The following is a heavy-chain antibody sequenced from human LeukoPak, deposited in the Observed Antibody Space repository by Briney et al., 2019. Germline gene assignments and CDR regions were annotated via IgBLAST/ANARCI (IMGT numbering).Heavy chain of an antibody. Sequence: GGSLRLSCAASGFNFSSYAMHWVRQAPGKGLEWVAVISYDGSNKYYADSVKGRFTISRDNSKNTLYLQMNSLRAEDTAVYYCAREVVGYFDYWGQGTLVTVSS. CDR1: GFNFSSYA. D-gene: IGHD2-21*01. V-gene: IGHV3-30*04. CDR3: AREVVGYFDY. J-gene: IGHJ4*02. CDR2: ISYDGSNK.